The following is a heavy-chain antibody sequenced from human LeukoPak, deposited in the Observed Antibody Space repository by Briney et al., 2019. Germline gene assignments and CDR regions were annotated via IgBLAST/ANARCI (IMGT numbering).Heavy chain of an antibody. V-gene: IGHV4-59*11. CDR1: GGSLSGHF. CDR2: IHSSGST. J-gene: IGHJ4*02. CDR3: ARDPGDTDWYNFDF. D-gene: IGHD3-9*01. Sequence: PSGTLSLTCTVSGGSLSGHFWSWFRRPPGKRLENVGYIHSSGSTNYNPSYRSRVTVSLQMSKNQFSLSLCSVTAADTAVYYCARDPGDTDWYNFDFWGQGILVTVSS.